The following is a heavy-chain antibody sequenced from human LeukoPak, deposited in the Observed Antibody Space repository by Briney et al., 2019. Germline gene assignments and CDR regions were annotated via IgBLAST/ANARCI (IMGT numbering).Heavy chain of an antibody. J-gene: IGHJ4*02. V-gene: IGHV4-59*08. Sequence: SETLSLTCTVSGGSISSYYWSWIRQPPGKGLEWIGYIYYSGSTNYNPSLKSRVTISVDTSKNQFSLKLSSVTAADTAVYYCARVNWNEDFDYWGQGTLVTVSS. D-gene: IGHD1-1*01. CDR3: ARVNWNEDFDY. CDR2: IYYSGST. CDR1: GGSISSYY.